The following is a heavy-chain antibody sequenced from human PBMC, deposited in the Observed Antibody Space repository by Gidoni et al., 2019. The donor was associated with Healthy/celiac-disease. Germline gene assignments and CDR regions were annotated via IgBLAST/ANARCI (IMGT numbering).Heavy chain of an antibody. CDR3: TTGGIAAAGHLKPRTDY. Sequence: EVQLVESGGGLVKPGGSLRLSCAASGFTFRNAWLSWVRQAPGKGLEWVGSIKSKTDGGTTDYAAPVKGRFTISRDDSKNTLYLQMNSLKTEDTAVYYCTTGGIAAAGHLKPRTDYWGQGTLVTVSS. CDR1: GFTFRNAW. J-gene: IGHJ4*02. V-gene: IGHV3-15*01. CDR2: IKSKTDGGTT. D-gene: IGHD6-13*01.